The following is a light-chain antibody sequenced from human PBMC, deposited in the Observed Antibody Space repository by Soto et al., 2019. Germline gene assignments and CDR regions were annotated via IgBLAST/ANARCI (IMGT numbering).Light chain of an antibody. V-gene: IGKV1-5*01. CDR2: DAS. J-gene: IGKJ1*01. Sequence: DIPMTQSPSTLSASVGDRVTITCRASQSISSWLAWYQQKPGKAPKLLIYDASSLESGVSSRFSGSGSGTEFTLTISSLQPDDFATYYCQQYNSLWTFGQGTKVEIK. CDR1: QSISSW. CDR3: QQYNSLWT.